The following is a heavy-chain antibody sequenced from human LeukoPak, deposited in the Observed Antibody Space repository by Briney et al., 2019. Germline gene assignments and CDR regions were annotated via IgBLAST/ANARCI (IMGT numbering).Heavy chain of an antibody. Sequence: RASVKVSCKASGYTFTSYGISWVRQAPGQGLEWMGWINAYNGNRKYAQKFQGRVTMTTDTSTSTAYMELRSLRFDDTAVYYRAREIYGRFDYWGQGTLVT. CDR2: INAYNGNR. CDR1: GYTFTSYG. CDR3: AREIYGRFDY. V-gene: IGHV1-18*01. J-gene: IGHJ4*02. D-gene: IGHD4-17*01.